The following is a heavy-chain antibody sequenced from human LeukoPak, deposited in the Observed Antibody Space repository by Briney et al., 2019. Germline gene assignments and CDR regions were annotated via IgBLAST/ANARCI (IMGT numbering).Heavy chain of an antibody. Sequence: ASVKVSCKASGGTFSSYAISWVRQAPGQGLEWMGWITPDSGDTHYAQKFQGRVTMTSDTSTSTGYMELSRVKSDDTAVYYCASLPRGSGSYYNYWGQGILVTVSS. V-gene: IGHV1-2*02. D-gene: IGHD3-10*01. CDR1: GGTFSSYA. CDR3: ASLPRGSGSYYNY. J-gene: IGHJ4*02. CDR2: ITPDSGDT.